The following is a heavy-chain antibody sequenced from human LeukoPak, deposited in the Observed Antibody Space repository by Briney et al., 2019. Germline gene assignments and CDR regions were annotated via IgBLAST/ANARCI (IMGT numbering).Heavy chain of an antibody. CDR3: ARDATVTTPIDYYYYGMDV. CDR2: ISSSGSTI. CDR1: GFTFSSYE. D-gene: IGHD4-17*01. J-gene: IGHJ6*02. V-gene: IGHV3-48*03. Sequence: GGSLRLSCAASGFTFSSYEMNWVRQAPGKGLDWVSYISSSGSTIYYADSVKGRFTISGVNAKNSLYLQMNSLRAEDTAVYYCARDATVTTPIDYYYYGMDVWGQGTTVTVSS.